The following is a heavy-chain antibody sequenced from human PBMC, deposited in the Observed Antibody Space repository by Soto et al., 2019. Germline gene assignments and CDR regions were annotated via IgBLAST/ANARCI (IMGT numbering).Heavy chain of an antibody. V-gene: IGHV3-64*01. CDR1: GFTFSSYA. CDR3: ARARVSYSSGPVDY. D-gene: IGHD6-19*01. Sequence: GGSLRLSCAASGFTFSSYAMHWVRQAPGKGLEYVSAISSNGGSTYYANSVKGRFTISRDNSKNTLYLQMGSLRAEDMAVYYCARARVSYSSGPVDYWGQGTLVTVSS. J-gene: IGHJ4*02. CDR2: ISSNGGST.